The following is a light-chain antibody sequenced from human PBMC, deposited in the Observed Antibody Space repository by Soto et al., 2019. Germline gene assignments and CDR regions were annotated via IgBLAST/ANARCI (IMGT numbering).Light chain of an antibody. CDR2: DAS. J-gene: IGKJ4*01. V-gene: IGKV1-9*01. CDR1: QGISTF. Sequence: DIQLTQSPSLLSASVCDRVTITCRASQGISTFLAWYQQHPGTAPRRLIYDASNLQSGVPSRFSGSGSGTEFTLTISSLQPEDFATYYCQQVNNYPLTFGGGTKVDIK. CDR3: QQVNNYPLT.